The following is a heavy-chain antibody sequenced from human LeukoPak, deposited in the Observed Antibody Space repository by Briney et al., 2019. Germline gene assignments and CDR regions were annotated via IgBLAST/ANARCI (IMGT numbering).Heavy chain of an antibody. V-gene: IGHV2-5*02. CDR2: IYWDDDK. D-gene: IGHD3-10*01. CDR3: AHSPPYYSGSGSYFPAYYFDY. Sequence: SGPTLVKPTQTLTLTCTFSGFSLSTSGMGVGWIRQPPGKALEWLALIYWDDDKRYSPSLKSRLTITKDTSKNQVVLTMTNMDSVDTATYYCAHSPPYYSGSGSYFPAYYFDYWGQGTLATVSS. J-gene: IGHJ4*02. CDR1: GFSLSTSGMG.